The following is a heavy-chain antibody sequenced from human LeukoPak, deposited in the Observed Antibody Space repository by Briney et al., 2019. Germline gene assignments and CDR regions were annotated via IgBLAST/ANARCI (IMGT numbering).Heavy chain of an antibody. V-gene: IGHV3-30*02. J-gene: IGHJ6*03. CDR3: AKEGGPAGFYYYMDV. Sequence: GGSLRLSCAASGFTFSSYGMHWVRQAPGKGLEWVAFIRYDGSNKYYADSVKGRFTISRDNSKNTLYLQMNSLRAEDTAVYYCAKEGGPAGFYYYMDVWGKGTTVTVSS. CDR2: IRYDGSNK. CDR1: GFTFSSYG.